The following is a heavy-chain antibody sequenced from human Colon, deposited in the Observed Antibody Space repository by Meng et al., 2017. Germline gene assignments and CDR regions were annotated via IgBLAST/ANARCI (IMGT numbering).Heavy chain of an antibody. D-gene: IGHD6-19*01. CDR1: GFTFSTYG. V-gene: IGHV3-30*03. CDR3: ATASDSTGWYPFDY. Sequence: GESLKISCAASGFTFSTYGMHWVRQTPGKGLEWLAVISYEGSNKHYSDSVKGRFTISGDNSKNTVYLQMDSLRGDDTAIYFCATASDSTGWYPFDYWGQGTLVTVSS. CDR2: ISYEGSNK. J-gene: IGHJ4*02.